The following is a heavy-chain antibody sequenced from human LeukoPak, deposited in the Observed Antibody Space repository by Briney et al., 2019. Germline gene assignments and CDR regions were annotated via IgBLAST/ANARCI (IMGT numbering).Heavy chain of an antibody. CDR3: ARSSRFDWLLYFDS. D-gene: IGHD3-9*01. V-gene: IGHV1-18*01. CDR1: GYTFTSYG. CDR2: ISGYNGNT. J-gene: IGHJ4*02. Sequence: ASVKVSCTASGYTFTSYGINWVRHAPGQGLEWMGWISGYNGNTIYAENLQGRVTMTTDTSTSTAYIELGSLRSDDTAVFYCARSSRFDWLLYFDSWGQGTLVTVSS.